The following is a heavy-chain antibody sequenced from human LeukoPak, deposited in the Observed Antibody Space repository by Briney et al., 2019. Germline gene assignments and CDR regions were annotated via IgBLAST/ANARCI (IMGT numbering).Heavy chain of an antibody. V-gene: IGHV4-59*01. D-gene: IGHD3-10*01. CDR2: ISYSGST. CDR1: GGSLSSYY. CDR3: ASISSGR. Sequence: SETLSLTCTVSGGSLSSYYWSWIRQSPGKGLEWIGYISYSGSTNYNPSLKSRVTMSLDTSKNQFSLKLSSVTAADTAVYYCASISSGRWGQGTLVTVSS. J-gene: IGHJ4*02.